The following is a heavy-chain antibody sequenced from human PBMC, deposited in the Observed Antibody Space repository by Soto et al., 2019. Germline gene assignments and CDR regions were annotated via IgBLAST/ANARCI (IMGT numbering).Heavy chain of an antibody. Sequence: ASVKVSCKASGYTFTSYYMHWVRQAPGQGLEWMGIINPSGGSTSYAQKFQGRVTMTRDTSTSTVYMELSSLRSEHTAVYYCARIDGYSGYDSGGAFDIWGQGTMVTVSS. D-gene: IGHD5-12*01. CDR2: INPSGGST. CDR1: GYTFTSYY. J-gene: IGHJ3*02. V-gene: IGHV1-46*01. CDR3: ARIDGYSGYDSGGAFDI.